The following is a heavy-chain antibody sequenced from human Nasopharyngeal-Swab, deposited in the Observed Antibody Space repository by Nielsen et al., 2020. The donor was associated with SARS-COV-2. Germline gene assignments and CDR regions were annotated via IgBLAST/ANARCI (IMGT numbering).Heavy chain of an antibody. CDR1: GFTFSSYS. D-gene: IGHD1-26*01. V-gene: IGHV3-48*04. Sequence: GESLKISCAASGFTFSSYSMNWVRQAPGKGLEWVSYISSSSSTIYYADSVKGRFTISRDNAKNSLYLQMNSLRAEDTAVYYCAKVEGRWEPYKYYFDYWGQGTLVTVSS. CDR2: ISSSSSTI. CDR3: AKVEGRWEPYKYYFDY. J-gene: IGHJ4*02.